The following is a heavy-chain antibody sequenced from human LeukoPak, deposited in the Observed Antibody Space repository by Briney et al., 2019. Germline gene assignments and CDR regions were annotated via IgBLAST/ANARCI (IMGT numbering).Heavy chain of an antibody. CDR1: GGSISSYY. J-gene: IGHJ6*03. Sequence: SETLSLTCTVSGGSISSYYWSWIRQPPGKGLEWVGYIYYSGSTNYNPSLKSRVTISVDTSKNQFSLKLSSVTAADTAVYYCARVRVWRYYYYMDCWGKGTTVTVSS. V-gene: IGHV4-59*01. CDR2: IYYSGST. CDR3: ARVRVWRYYYYMDC.